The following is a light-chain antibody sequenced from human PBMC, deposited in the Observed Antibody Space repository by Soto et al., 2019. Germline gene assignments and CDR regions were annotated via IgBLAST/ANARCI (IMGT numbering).Light chain of an antibody. CDR2: AAS. CDR1: QSISSY. CDR3: QQSYSTRRT. V-gene: IGKV1-39*01. Sequence: DIQMTQSPSSLSASVGDRVTITFRASQSISSYLDWYQQKPGKAPKLLIYAASSLQSGVPSRFSGSGSGTDFTLTISSLQPEDFATYYCQQSYSTRRTFGPGTKVDIK. J-gene: IGKJ3*01.